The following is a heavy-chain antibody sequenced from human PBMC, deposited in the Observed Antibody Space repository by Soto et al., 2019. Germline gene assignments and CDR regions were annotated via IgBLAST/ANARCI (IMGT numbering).Heavy chain of an antibody. CDR3: ARLVSGVWLAATYFDY. V-gene: IGHV5-51*01. CDR1: GYSFTSYW. Sequence: PGESLKISCKGSGYSFTSYWIGWVRQMPGKGLEWMGIIYPGDSDTRYSPSFQGQVTISADKSISTAYLQWSSLKASDTAMYYCARLVSGVWLAATYFDYWGQGTLVTVSS. J-gene: IGHJ4*02. CDR2: IYPGDSDT. D-gene: IGHD2-15*01.